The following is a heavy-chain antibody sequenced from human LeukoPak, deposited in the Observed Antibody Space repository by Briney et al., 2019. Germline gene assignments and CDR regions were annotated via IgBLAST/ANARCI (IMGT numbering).Heavy chain of an antibody. Sequence: SETLSFTCTVSGGSISSSSYYWGWIRQPPGKGLEWIGSIYYSGSTYYNPSLKSRVTISVDTSKNQFSLKLSSVTAADTAVYYCARPRPVGAPEYYYGMDVWGQGTTVTVSS. CDR2: IYYSGST. CDR1: GGSISSSSYY. D-gene: IGHD1-26*01. J-gene: IGHJ6*02. CDR3: ARPRPVGAPEYYYGMDV. V-gene: IGHV4-39*01.